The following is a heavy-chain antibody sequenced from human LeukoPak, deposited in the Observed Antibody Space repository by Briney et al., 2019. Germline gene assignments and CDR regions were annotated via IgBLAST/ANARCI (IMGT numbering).Heavy chain of an antibody. CDR2: INPSGGST. D-gene: IGHD3-16*02. CDR1: GYTFTSYY. J-gene: IGHJ3*02. V-gene: IGHV1-46*01. CDR3: ARAGVNDYVWGSYRAYEHDAFDI. Sequence: GASVKVSCKASGYTFTSYYMHWVRQAPGQGLEWMGIINPSGGSTSYAQKFQGRVTMTRDMSTSTVYMELSSLRSEDTAVYYCARAGVNDYVWGSYRAYEHDAFDIWGQGTMVTVPS.